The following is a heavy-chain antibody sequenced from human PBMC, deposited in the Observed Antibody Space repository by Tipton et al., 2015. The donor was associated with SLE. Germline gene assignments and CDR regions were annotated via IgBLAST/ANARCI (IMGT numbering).Heavy chain of an antibody. CDR1: NGSINLYY. CDR3: ARLAHYNSNWYLGV. Sequence: LPLTCTVSNGSINLYYWSWIRQSPGKGLEYIGHVYYLGATNYSPSFESRVAMSVDTSKNQISLRLRSVTAADTAVYYCARLAHYNSNWYLGVWGQGSLVTVSS. CDR2: VYYLGAT. V-gene: IGHV4-59*08. J-gene: IGHJ4*02. D-gene: IGHD3-22*01.